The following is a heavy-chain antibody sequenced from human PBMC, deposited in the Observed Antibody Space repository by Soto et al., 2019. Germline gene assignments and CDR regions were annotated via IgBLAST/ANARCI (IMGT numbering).Heavy chain of an antibody. Sequence: AASVKVSCKASGYTFTSYAMHWVRQAPGQRLEWMGRINAGNGNTKYSQKFQGRITITRDTSASTAYMELSSLRSEDTAVYYCARDRRYSSSWYWFDPWGQGTLVTVSS. CDR1: GYTFTSYA. J-gene: IGHJ5*02. D-gene: IGHD6-13*01. CDR3: ARDRRYSSSWYWFDP. V-gene: IGHV1-3*01. CDR2: INAGNGNT.